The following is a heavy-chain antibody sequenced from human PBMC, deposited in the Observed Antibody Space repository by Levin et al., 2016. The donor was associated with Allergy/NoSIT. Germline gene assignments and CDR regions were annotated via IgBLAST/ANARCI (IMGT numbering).Heavy chain of an antibody. CDR2: ISPGGDTT. CDR3: ARDYMDWFFDL. D-gene: IGHD2-2*02. V-gene: IGHV3-48*04. Sequence: GESLKISCVDSGITFSTYGMSWVRQVPGKGLECISYISPGGDTTYYADSVRGRFTISRDNAKKSLFLQMSSLRADDTAVYFCARDYMDWFFDLWGRGTLVAVSS. CDR1: GITFSTYG. J-gene: IGHJ2*01.